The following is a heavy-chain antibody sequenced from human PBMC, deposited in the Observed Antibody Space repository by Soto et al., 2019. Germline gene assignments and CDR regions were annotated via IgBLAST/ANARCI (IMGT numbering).Heavy chain of an antibody. J-gene: IGHJ4*02. V-gene: IGHV3-23*01. Sequence: GGSLRLSCAASGFTFSSYAMSWVRQAPGKGLEWVSAISGSGGSTYSADSVKGRFTISRDNSKNTLYLQMNSLRAEDTAVYYCAKRGGSYFFLYYFDYWGQGTLVTVSS. CDR2: ISGSGGST. CDR1: GFTFSSYA. D-gene: IGHD1-26*01. CDR3: AKRGGSYFFLYYFDY.